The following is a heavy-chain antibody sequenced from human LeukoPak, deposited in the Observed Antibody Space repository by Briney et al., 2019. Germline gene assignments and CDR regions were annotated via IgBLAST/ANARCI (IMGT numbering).Heavy chain of an antibody. Sequence: PGGSLRLSCAASGFTFDDYAMHWVRQAPGKGLEWVSGISWNSGSIGYADSVKGRFTISRDNAKNSLYLQMNSLRAEDTALYYCAKALSYYYGMDVWGQGTTVTVSS. J-gene: IGHJ6*02. CDR3: AKALSYYYGMDV. CDR1: GFTFDDYA. CDR2: ISWNSGSI. V-gene: IGHV3-9*01.